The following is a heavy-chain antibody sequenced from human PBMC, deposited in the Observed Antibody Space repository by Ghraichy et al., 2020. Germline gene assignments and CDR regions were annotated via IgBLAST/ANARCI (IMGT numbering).Heavy chain of an antibody. J-gene: IGHJ6*03. CDR1: GFTFSSYW. D-gene: IGHD6-13*01. CDR3: ARAVARDPIAAAGDYYYYYMDV. Sequence: GGSLRLSCAASGFTFSSYWMSWVRQAPGKGLEWVANIKQDGSEKYYVDSVKGRFTISRDNAKNSLYLQMNSLRAEDTAVYCCARAVARDPIAAAGDYYYYYMDVWGKGTTVTVSS. V-gene: IGHV3-7*03. CDR2: IKQDGSEK.